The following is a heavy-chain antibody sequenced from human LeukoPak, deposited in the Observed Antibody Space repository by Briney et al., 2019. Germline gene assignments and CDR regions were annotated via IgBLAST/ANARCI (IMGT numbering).Heavy chain of an antibody. V-gene: IGHV3-33*01. CDR2: IWYDGSNK. Sequence: GGSLRHSCAASGFTFSSYGMHWVRQAPGKGLEWVAVIWYDGSNKYYADSVKGRFTISRDNSKNTLYLQMNSLRAEDTAVYYCARDLGGIVVVPAALGYWGQGTLVTVSS. J-gene: IGHJ4*02. D-gene: IGHD2-2*01. CDR3: ARDLGGIVVVPAALGY. CDR1: GFTFSSYG.